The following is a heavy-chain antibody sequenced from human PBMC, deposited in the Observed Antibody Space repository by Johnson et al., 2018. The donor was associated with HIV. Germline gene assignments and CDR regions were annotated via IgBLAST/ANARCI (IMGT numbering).Heavy chain of an antibody. CDR1: GFTFSSYG. CDR2: IRYDGSNK. J-gene: IGHJ3*02. Sequence: QVQLVESGGGVVQPGRSLRLSCAASGFTFSSYGMHWVRQAPGKGLEWVAFIRYDGSNKYYADSVKGRFTISRDNSKNTLYLQMGSLRAEDMAVYYCARGDAFDIWGQGTMVTVSS. V-gene: IGHV3-30*02. CDR3: ARGDAFDI.